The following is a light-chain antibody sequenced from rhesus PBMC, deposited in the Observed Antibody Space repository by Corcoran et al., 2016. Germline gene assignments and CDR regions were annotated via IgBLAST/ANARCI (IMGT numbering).Light chain of an antibody. CDR2: EVS. CDR1: SSDIGGYNR. J-gene: IGLJ1*01. Sequence: QAAPTQSPSVSGSPGQSVTISCTGTSSDIGGYNRVSWYQQHPGKAPKLMISEVSKRPAGVSHRFSGSKSGNTAPLTISGLQAEDEADYYGSSYASSSTYIFGAGTRLTVL. CDR3: SSYASSSTYI. V-gene: IGLV2-13*03.